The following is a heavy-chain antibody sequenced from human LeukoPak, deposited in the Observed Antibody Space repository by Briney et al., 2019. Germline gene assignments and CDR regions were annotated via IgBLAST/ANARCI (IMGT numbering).Heavy chain of an antibody. CDR1: GGSFSGYY. CDR2: INHSGST. D-gene: IGHD3-16*01. J-gene: IGHJ4*02. Sequence: SETLSLTCAVYGGSFSGYYWSWIRQPPGKGLEWIGEINHSGSTNYNPSLKSRVTISVDTSKNQFSLKLTSVTAADTAVYFCFADRGGDQGDSWGQGTLVTVSS. CDR3: FADRGGDQGDS. V-gene: IGHV4-34*03.